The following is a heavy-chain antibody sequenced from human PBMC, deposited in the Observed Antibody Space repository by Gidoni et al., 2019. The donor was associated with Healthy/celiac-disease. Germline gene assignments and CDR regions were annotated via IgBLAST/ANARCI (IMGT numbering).Heavy chain of an antibody. CDR1: GFTFSSYG. Sequence: QVQLVESGGGVVQPGRSLRLSCAASGFTFSSYGMHWVRQAPGKGLEWVAVIWYDGSNKYYADSVKGRFTISRDNSKNTLYLQMNSLRAEDTAVYYCARDLLPPDYGMDVWGQGTTVTVSS. J-gene: IGHJ6*02. CDR3: ARDLLPPDYGMDV. V-gene: IGHV3-33*01. CDR2: IWYDGSNK. D-gene: IGHD3-10*01.